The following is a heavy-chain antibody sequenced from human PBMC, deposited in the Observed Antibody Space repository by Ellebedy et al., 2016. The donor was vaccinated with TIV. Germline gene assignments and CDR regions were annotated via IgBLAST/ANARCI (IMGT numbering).Heavy chain of an antibody. D-gene: IGHD3-22*01. J-gene: IGHJ5*02. Sequence: SETLSLXCTVSGGSISSYYWSWIRQPPGKGLEWIGYIYYSGSTNYNPSLKSRVTISVDTSKNQFSLKLSSVTAADTAVYYCARAIYSDGSSGFGGYDPWGQGILVTVSS. CDR3: ARAIYSDGSSGFGGYDP. V-gene: IGHV4-59*12. CDR2: IYYSGST. CDR1: GGSISSYY.